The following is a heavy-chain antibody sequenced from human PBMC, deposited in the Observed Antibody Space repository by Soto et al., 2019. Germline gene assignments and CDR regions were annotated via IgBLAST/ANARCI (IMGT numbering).Heavy chain of an antibody. J-gene: IGHJ3*02. CDR1: GGSISSGGYY. CDR3: ARGSYYYDSSGAHPSPPLI. CDR2: IYYSGST. Sequence: SETLYLTCTVSGGSISSGGYYWSWIRQHPGKGLEWIGYIYYSGSTYYNPSLKSRVTISVDTSKNQFSLKLSSVTAADTAVYYCARGSYYYDSSGAHPSPPLIWGQGTMVTVSS. D-gene: IGHD3-22*01. V-gene: IGHV4-31*03.